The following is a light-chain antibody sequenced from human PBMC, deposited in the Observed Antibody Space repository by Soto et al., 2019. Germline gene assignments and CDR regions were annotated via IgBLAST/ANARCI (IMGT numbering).Light chain of an antibody. CDR3: QQRAHWHPIT. V-gene: IGKV3-11*01. CDR2: DAS. Sequence: EGGLPQSPATLSLSPGERATLSCRASQSISNYLAWYQQKPGQAPRLLIYDASNRATGIPARFSGSGSGTAFTLTISSLEPEDFAIYYCQQRAHWHPITFGQGTRLEMK. CDR1: QSISNY. J-gene: IGKJ5*01.